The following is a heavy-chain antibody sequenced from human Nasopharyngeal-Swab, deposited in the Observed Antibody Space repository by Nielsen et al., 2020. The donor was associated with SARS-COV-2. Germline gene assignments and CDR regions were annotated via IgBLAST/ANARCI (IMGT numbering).Heavy chain of an antibody. D-gene: IGHD4-23*01. CDR3: ARDIGGFGGY. Sequence: GESLKISCAASGFSFSSFWMHWVRQVPGEGLVWVSRIDTGGTRTDYAESVKGRFTISRDNAKNTPYLQMNNLRPEDTAVYYCARDIGGFGGYWGQGTLVTVSS. CDR2: IDTGGTRT. J-gene: IGHJ4*01. V-gene: IGHV3-74*01. CDR1: GFSFSSFW.